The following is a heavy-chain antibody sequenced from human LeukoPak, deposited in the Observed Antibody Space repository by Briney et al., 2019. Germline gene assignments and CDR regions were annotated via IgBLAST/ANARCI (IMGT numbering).Heavy chain of an antibody. V-gene: IGHV4-39*01. CDR1: GGSISSSRYF. D-gene: IGHD3-16*02. J-gene: IGHJ4*02. CDR2: IYFSGKT. Sequence: PSETLSLTCTVSGGSISSSRYFRGWIRQPPGKGLEWIGTIYFSGKTYYNPSLKSRVTISMDTSKNQFSLRLSSVTAADTAVYYCARLIGLPSFDLWGQGTLVTVSS. CDR3: ARLIGLPSFDL.